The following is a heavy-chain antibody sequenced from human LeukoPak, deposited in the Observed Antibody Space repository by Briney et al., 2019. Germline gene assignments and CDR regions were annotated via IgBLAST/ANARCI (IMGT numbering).Heavy chain of an antibody. CDR2: ISYDGSNK. CDR3: ARTRITIFGVVEYAFDI. J-gene: IGHJ3*02. D-gene: IGHD3-3*01. V-gene: IGHV3-30-3*01. Sequence: PGRSLRLSCAASGFTFSSYAMHWVRQAPGKGLEWVAVISYDGSNKYYADSVKGRFTISRDNSKNTLYLQMNSLRAEDTAVYYCARTRITIFGVVEYAFDIWGQGTMVTVSS. CDR1: GFTFSSYA.